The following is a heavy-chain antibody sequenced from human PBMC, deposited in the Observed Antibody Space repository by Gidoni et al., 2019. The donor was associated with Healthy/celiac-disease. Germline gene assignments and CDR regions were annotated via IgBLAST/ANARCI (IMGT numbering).Heavy chain of an antibody. Sequence: QLQLQESGPGLVKPSETLSLTCTVSGGSISSSSYYWGWIRQPPGKGLEWIGSIYYSGSTYYNPSLKSRVTISVDTSKNQFSLKLSSGTAADTAVYYCATTTHYDFWSGYSTYYYYYGMDVWGKGTTVTVSS. J-gene: IGHJ6*04. CDR2: IYYSGST. V-gene: IGHV4-39*01. CDR3: ATTTHYDFWSGYSTYYYYYGMDV. CDR1: GGSISSSSYY. D-gene: IGHD3-3*01.